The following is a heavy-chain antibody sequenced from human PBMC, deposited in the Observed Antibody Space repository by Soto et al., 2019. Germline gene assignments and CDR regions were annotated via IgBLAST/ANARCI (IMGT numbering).Heavy chain of an antibody. V-gene: IGHV1-46*01. CDR1: GYTFTSYY. D-gene: IGHD2-21*02. CDR2: INPSGGST. CDR3: GRKSIAGGGDLFDF. J-gene: IGHJ4*02. Sequence: ASVKVSCKASGYTFTSYYMHWVRQAPGQGLEWMGIINPSGGSTSYAQKFQGRVTMTRDTSTSTVYMELSSLRSEDTGVYLCGRKSIAGGGDLFDFWGQGTLVTVSS.